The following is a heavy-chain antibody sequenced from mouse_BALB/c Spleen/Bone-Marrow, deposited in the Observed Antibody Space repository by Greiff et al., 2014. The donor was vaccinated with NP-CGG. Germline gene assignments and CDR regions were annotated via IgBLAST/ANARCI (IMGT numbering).Heavy chain of an antibody. D-gene: IGHD3-3*01. CDR2: IKPRTGYT. V-gene: IGHV1-7*01. CDR3: ARRAVWYYDY. J-gene: IGHJ2*01. Sequence: VQLQESGAELAKPGASVKMSCKASGYTFSSYWMQWVKQRPGQGLEWIGYIKPRTGYTEYNQKFKDKATLTADKSSSTAYMQLSSLTSEDSAVYYCARRAVWYYDYWGQGTILTVSA. CDR1: GYTFSSYW.